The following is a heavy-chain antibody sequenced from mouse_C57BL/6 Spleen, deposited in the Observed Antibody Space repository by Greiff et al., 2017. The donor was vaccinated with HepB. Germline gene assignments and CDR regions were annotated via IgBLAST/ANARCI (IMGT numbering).Heavy chain of an antibody. V-gene: IGHV1-72*01. J-gene: IGHJ3*01. CDR3: GSDDYDVRGFAY. CDR2: IDPNSGGT. Sequence: VKLQESGAELVKPGASVKLSCKASGYTFTSYWMHWVKQRPGRGLEWIGRIDPNSGGTKYNEKFKSKATLTVDKPSSTAYMQLSSLTSEDSAVYYCGSDDYDVRGFAYWGQGTLVTVSA. CDR1: GYTFTSYW. D-gene: IGHD2-4*01.